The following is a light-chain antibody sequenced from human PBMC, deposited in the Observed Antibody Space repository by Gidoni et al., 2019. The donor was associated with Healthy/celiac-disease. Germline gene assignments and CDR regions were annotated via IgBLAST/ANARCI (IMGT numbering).Light chain of an antibody. V-gene: IGKV3-11*01. CDR1: QSVSSY. CDR3: QQRSNWHRKYT. J-gene: IGKJ2*01. Sequence: EIVLTHSPATLSLSPGERATLPCRARQSVSSYLAWYQQKPGQAPRLLIYDASNRATGIPARFSGSGSGTDVTLTISSLEPEDFAVYYCQQRSNWHRKYTFGQGTKLEIK. CDR2: DAS.